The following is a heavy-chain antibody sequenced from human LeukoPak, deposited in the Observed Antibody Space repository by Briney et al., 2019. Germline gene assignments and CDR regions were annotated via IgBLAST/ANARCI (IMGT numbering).Heavy chain of an antibody. CDR1: GGSISSSSYY. D-gene: IGHD5-12*01. Sequence: SETLSLTCTVSGGSISSSSYYWGWIRQPPGKGLEWIGSIYYSGSTYYNPSLKSRVTISVDTSKNQFSLKLSSVTAADTAVYYCARDPGYSGYDLAFDIWGQGTMVTVSS. CDR2: IYYSGST. V-gene: IGHV4-39*07. CDR3: ARDPGYSGYDLAFDI. J-gene: IGHJ3*02.